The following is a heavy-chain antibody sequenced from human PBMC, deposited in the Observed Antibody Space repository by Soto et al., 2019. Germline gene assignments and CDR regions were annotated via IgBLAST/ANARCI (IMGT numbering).Heavy chain of an antibody. V-gene: IGHV3-23*01. D-gene: IGHD3-10*01. J-gene: IGHJ4*02. CDR2: ISGSGGST. CDR1: GFTFSSYA. CDR3: VLLWFGPDY. Sequence: PWGSLRLSWAASGFTFSSYAMSCVRRAPGKGLEWVSAISGSGGSTYYADSVKGRFTISRDNSKNTLYLQMNSLGAEDTAVYYCVLLWFGPDYWGQGTLVTVSS.